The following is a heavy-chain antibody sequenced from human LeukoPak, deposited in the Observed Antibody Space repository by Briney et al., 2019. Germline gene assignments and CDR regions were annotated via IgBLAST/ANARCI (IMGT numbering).Heavy chain of an antibody. CDR2: IYHSGST. Sequence: SETLSLTCAVYGGSFSGYSWSWIRQPPGKGLEWIGYIYHSGSTYYNPSLKSRVTISVDRSKNQFSLKLSSVTAADTAVYYCARERHYTMDVWGQGTTVTVSS. CDR1: GGSFSGYS. D-gene: IGHD3-10*01. J-gene: IGHJ6*02. CDR3: ARERHYTMDV. V-gene: IGHV4-30-2*01.